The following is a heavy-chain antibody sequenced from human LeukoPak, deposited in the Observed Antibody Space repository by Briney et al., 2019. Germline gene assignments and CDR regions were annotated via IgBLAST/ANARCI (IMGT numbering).Heavy chain of an antibody. CDR2: INHSGST. CDR3: ARALGRDY. V-gene: IGHV4-34*01. D-gene: IGHD7-27*01. Sequence: PSETLSLTCAVYGGSFSGYYWSWIRQPPGKGLEWIGEINHSGSTNYNPSLKSRVTISVDTSKNQFSLKLSSVTAVDTAVYYCARALGRDYWGQGTLVTVSS. J-gene: IGHJ4*02. CDR1: GGSFSGYY.